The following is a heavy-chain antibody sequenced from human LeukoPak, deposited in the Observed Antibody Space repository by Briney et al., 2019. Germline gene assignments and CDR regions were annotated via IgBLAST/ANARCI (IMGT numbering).Heavy chain of an antibody. V-gene: IGHV3-74*03. J-gene: IGHJ5*02. CDR3: ARGSTTVTSKDWFDP. CDR2: ISSNGRST. Sequence: PGGSLRLSCAASGFTFSSYWMHWVRQVPGKGLVWVARISSNGRSTTYGDSVEGRFTITRDNAKNTLYLEISSLRDDDTAVYYCARGSTTVTSKDWFDPWGQGTQVTVSS. CDR1: GFTFSSYW. D-gene: IGHD4-17*01.